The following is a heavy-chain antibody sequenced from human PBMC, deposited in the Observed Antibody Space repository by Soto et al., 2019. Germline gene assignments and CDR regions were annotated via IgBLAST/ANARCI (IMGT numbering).Heavy chain of an antibody. J-gene: IGHJ5*02. V-gene: IGHV3-23*01. CDR1: GFTFSNYA. D-gene: IGHD2-21*02. CDR2: ISGGIT. Sequence: LRLSCSASGFTFSNYAMSWVRLAPGKGLEWVSAISGGITYYADSVKGRFTISRDNSKNTLFLQMTSLRVEDTAVYYCATCIGGDCYSDHWGRGALVTVSS. CDR3: ATCIGGDCYSDH.